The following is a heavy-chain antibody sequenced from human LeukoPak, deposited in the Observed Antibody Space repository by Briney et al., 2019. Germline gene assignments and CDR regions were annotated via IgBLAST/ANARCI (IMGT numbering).Heavy chain of an antibody. CDR2: MYDSEST. D-gene: IGHD5-18*01. CDR1: GVPISRHY. CDR3: ATIQRGSIYGYFDF. V-gene: IGHV4-59*11. J-gene: IGHJ4*02. Sequence: SETLSLTCTVSGVPISRHYWSWIRQPPGKGLEWIAYMYDSESTKDNPSLKSRITLSADTSKNQFSLRLSSVTAADTAVYYCATIQRGSIYGYFDFWGQGILVTVSS.